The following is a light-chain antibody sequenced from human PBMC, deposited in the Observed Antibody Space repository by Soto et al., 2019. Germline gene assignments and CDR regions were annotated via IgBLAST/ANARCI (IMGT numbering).Light chain of an antibody. J-gene: IGKJ4*01. CDR1: QSVSSY. CDR2: DAS. CDR3: QQYYAWPRT. Sequence: VLTQSPTTLSVSPWERATLSCRASQSVSSYLAWYQQKPGQAPRLLIYDASNRATGIPARFSGSGSGTDFTLTISSLKAEDFAVYYCQQYYAWPRTFGGGTKVDIK. V-gene: IGKV3-11*01.